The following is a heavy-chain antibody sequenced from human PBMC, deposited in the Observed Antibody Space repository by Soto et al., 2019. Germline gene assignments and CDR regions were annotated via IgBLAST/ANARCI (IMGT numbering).Heavy chain of an antibody. CDR1: GGTFSSYA. J-gene: IGHJ5*02. Sequence: ASVKVSCKASGGTFSSYAISWVRQAPGQGLEWMGGIIPIFGTANYAQKFQGRVTITADESTSTAYMELSSLRSEDTAVYYCAREGGGFLNWFDPWGQGTLVTVSS. CDR3: AREGGGFLNWFDP. CDR2: IIPIFGTA. V-gene: IGHV1-69*13. D-gene: IGHD3-3*01.